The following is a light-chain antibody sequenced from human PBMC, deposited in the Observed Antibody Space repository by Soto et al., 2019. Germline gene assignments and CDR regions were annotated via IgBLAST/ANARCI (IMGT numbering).Light chain of an antibody. CDR3: QQYNNYPYT. CDR1: QGISSW. Sequence: DIQMTQSPSTLSASVGDRVTITCRASQGISSWLAWYQQKPGKAPKLLIYDASSLERGVPSRFSGSGSGTEFTLTISSLQPDDFATYYCQQYNNYPYTFGQGTKVDI. CDR2: DAS. J-gene: IGKJ2*01. V-gene: IGKV1-5*01.